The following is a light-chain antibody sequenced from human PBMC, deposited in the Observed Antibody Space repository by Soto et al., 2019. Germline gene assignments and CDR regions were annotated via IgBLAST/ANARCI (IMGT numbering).Light chain of an antibody. CDR3: QHYNSYSEA. V-gene: IGKV1-5*03. Sequence: IRVTGSPSTRAGSVGDRVTITCRTSQTISSWLAWYQQKPGKAPKLLIYKASTLKSGVPSRFSGSGSGTEFTLTISSLQPDDFATYYCQHYNSYSEAFGQGTKVDI. CDR2: KAS. CDR1: QTISSW. J-gene: IGKJ1*01.